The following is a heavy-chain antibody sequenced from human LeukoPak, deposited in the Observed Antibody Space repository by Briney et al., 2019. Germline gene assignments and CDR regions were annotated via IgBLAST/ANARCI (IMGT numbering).Heavy chain of an antibody. CDR3: AKFRGSEKTAIDC. D-gene: IGHD6-25*01. CDR1: GFTFSSYA. CDR2: ISGGGGRT. Sequence: GGSLRLSCAASGFTFSSYAMSWVRQAPGKGLEWVSTISGGGGRTWYADSVKGRFTISRDNSKNTVDVQLNSLRAEDTAVYYCAKFRGSEKTAIDCWGQVTLVTVSS. V-gene: IGHV3-23*01. J-gene: IGHJ4*02.